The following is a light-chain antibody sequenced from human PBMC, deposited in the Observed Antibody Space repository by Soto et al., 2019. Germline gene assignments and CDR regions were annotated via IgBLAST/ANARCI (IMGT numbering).Light chain of an antibody. V-gene: IGKV3-20*01. J-gene: IGKJ1*01. CDR2: GAS. Sequence: LLTQAPWSLRISHGERATLSCRASQTVSSSYLAWYQQKPGQAPRLLIYGASSRATGIPDRFSGSGSGTDFTLTISRLEPEDFAVYYCQQYGSSPCTFGEGTKVDIK. CDR3: QQYGSSPCT. CDR1: QTVSSSY.